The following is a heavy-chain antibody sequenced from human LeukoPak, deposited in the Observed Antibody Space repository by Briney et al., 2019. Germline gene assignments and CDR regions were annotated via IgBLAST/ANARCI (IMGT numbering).Heavy chain of an antibody. D-gene: IGHD2-2*01. J-gene: IGHJ1*01. CDR2: ISAYNGKT. Sequence: ASVKVSCKASGYTFTSYGISRVRQAPGQGLEWMGWISAYNGKTNYAQKLQGRVTMTTDTSTSTAYMELRSLRSDDTAVYYCARWGRYCSSTSCYHEAEYFQYWGQGTLVTVSS. V-gene: IGHV1-18*01. CDR1: GYTFTSYG. CDR3: ARWGRYCSSTSCYHEAEYFQY.